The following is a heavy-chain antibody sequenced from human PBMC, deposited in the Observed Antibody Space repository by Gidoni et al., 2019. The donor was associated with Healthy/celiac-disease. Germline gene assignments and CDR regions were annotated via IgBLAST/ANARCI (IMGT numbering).Heavy chain of an antibody. Sequence: QVKLVQSGAEVKKPGASVKVSCKASGYTFTGHYRHWVRQAPGQGLEWMGWINPNSGGTTYAQKFQGRVTMTRDTSISTAYMELSRLRSDDTAVYYCARVNRADALDIWGQGTMVTVSS. CDR2: INPNSGGT. J-gene: IGHJ3*02. CDR1: GYTFTGHY. CDR3: ARVNRADALDI. V-gene: IGHV1-2*02.